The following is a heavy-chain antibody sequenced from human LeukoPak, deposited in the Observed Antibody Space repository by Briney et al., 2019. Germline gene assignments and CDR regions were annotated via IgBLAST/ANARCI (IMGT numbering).Heavy chain of an antibody. CDR1: GGSFSGYY. CDR3: ARVGYDSSGYYYGRSYNWFDP. V-gene: IGHV4-34*01. J-gene: IGHJ5*02. Sequence: SETLSRTCAVYGGSFSGYYWSWIRQPPGKGLEWIGEINHSGSTNYNPSLKSRVTISVDTSKNQFSLKLSSVTAADTAVYYCARVGYDSSGYYYGRSYNWFDPWGQGTLVTVSS. CDR2: INHSGST. D-gene: IGHD3-22*01.